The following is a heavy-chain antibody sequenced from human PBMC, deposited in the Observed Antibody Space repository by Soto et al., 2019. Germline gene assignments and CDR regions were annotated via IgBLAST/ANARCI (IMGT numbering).Heavy chain of an antibody. D-gene: IGHD2-21*02. J-gene: IGHJ4*02. CDR3: ARGGGIVVVTAPYGH. CDR2: INPSGGYT. V-gene: IGHV1-46*03. CDR1: GYTFSSYY. Sequence: ASVKVSCKASGYTFSSYYMNWVRQAPGQGLEWLGIINPSGGYTTYAQRFLGRVTMTSDTSTSTVHMELGSLTSEDTAVYYCARGGGIVVVTAPYGHWGQGTLVTV.